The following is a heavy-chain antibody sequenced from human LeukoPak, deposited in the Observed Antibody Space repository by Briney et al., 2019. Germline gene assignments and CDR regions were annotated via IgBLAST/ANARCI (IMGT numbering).Heavy chain of an antibody. CDR1: GFTFDDYA. CDR2: ISWNSGSI. D-gene: IGHD4-17*01. V-gene: IGHV3-9*01. CDR3: AKGHYGDHAFDI. Sequence: GGSLRLSCAASGFTFDDYAMHWVRQAPGKGLEWVSGISWNSGSIGYADSVKGRFTISRDNAKNSLYLQMNSLRAEDTALYYCAKGHYGDHAFDIWGQGTMVTVSS. J-gene: IGHJ3*02.